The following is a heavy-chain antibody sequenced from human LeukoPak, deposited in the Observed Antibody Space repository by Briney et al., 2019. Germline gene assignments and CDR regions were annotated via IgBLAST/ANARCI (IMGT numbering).Heavy chain of an antibody. CDR1: GYTFTSYG. D-gene: IGHD3-3*01. Sequence: GASVKVSCKASGYTFTSYGISWVRQAPGQGLEWMGWISAYNGNTNYAQKLQGRVTMTTDTSTSTAYMELRSLRSDDTAVYYCARDPVQDYDFWSGYYTGYYYYYGMDVWGQGTTVTVSS. CDR3: ARDPVQDYDFWSGYYTGYYYYYGMDV. J-gene: IGHJ6*02. CDR2: ISAYNGNT. V-gene: IGHV1-18*01.